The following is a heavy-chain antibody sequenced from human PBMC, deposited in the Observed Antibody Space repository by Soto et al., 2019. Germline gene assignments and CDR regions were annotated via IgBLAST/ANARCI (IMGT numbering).Heavy chain of an antibody. CDR1: GFSFSSYG. V-gene: IGHV3-30*18. J-gene: IGHJ4*02. CDR2: ISHDGSNE. CDR3: AKDTFYYSSSGYYVFDD. D-gene: IGHD3-22*01. Sequence: QVQLVESGGGVVQPGRSLRLSCVVSGFSFSSYGIHWVRQAPGKGLEWVAGISHDGSNEHYVDSVKGRFTISRDNSKNTLLLQMDSLRVDDPAAYYCAKDTFYYSSSGYYVFDDWGQGTLVTVSS.